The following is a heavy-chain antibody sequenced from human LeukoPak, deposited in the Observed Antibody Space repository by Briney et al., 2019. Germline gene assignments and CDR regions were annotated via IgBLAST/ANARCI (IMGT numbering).Heavy chain of an antibody. CDR2: ISDSGGST. D-gene: IGHD1-26*01. J-gene: IGHJ3*02. V-gene: IGHV3-23*01. CDR1: GFTFSSYA. Sequence: PGGSLRLSCAASGFTFSSYAMSWVRQAPGKGLEWVSAISDSGGSTYYADSVKGRFTISRDNSKNTLYLQMNSLRAEDTAVYYCAKEWSGSYKEANAFDIWGQGTMVTVSS. CDR3: AKEWSGSYKEANAFDI.